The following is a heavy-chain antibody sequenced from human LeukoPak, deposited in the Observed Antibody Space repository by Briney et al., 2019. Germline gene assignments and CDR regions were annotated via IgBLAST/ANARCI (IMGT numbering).Heavy chain of an antibody. CDR1: GGSISSYY. CDR2: IYTSGST. D-gene: IGHD6-19*01. J-gene: IGHJ5*02. Sequence: PSEXXSLTCTVSGGSISSYYWSWIRQPAGKGLEWIGRIYTSGSTNYNPSLKSRVTMSVDTSKNQFSLKLSSVTAADTAVYYCARGGNRSGWSPYNWFDPWGQGTLVTVSS. CDR3: ARGGNRSGWSPYNWFDP. V-gene: IGHV4-4*07.